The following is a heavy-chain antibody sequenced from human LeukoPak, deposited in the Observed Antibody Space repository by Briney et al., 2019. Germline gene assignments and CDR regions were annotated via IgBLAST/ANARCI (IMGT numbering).Heavy chain of an antibody. V-gene: IGHV3-30-3*01. Sequence: GGSLRLSCAASGFGFSNYFMHWVPQAPGKGLEWVASIASDGSQPFYVESVKGRFTISGDNSKKTLFLQMNSLRNEDTAVYYCVGERQDTIVHTGAFDTWGQGTMVTVSS. D-gene: IGHD3-10*01. J-gene: IGHJ3*02. CDR1: GFGFSNYF. CDR2: IASDGSQP. CDR3: VGERQDTIVHTGAFDT.